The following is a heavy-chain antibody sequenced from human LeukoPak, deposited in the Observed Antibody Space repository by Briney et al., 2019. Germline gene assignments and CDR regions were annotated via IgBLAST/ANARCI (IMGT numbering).Heavy chain of an antibody. CDR1: GGSLSSSNNY. CDR2: INHSGST. CDR3: ARGYSSAVGV. J-gene: IGHJ6*02. D-gene: IGHD6-25*01. Sequence: PSETLSLTCTVSGGSLSSSNNYWGWTRQPPGKGLEWIGEINHSGSTNYNPSLKSRVTISVDTSKNQFSLKLSSVTAADTAVYYCARGYSSAVGVWGQGTTVTVSS. V-gene: IGHV4-39*07.